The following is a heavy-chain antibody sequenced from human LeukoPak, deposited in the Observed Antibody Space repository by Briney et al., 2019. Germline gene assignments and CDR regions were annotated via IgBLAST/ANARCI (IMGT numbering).Heavy chain of an antibody. CDR1: GFTFSSYA. J-gene: IGHJ4*02. CDR3: AREGNYDILTGYYTSHFDY. D-gene: IGHD3-9*01. V-gene: IGHV3-23*01. CDR2: ISGSGGST. Sequence: GGSLRLSCAASGFTFSSYAMSWVRQAPGKGLEWVSAISGSGGSTYYADSVKGRFTISRDNAKNSLYLQMNSLRAEDTAVYYCAREGNYDILTGYYTSHFDYWGQGTLVTVSS.